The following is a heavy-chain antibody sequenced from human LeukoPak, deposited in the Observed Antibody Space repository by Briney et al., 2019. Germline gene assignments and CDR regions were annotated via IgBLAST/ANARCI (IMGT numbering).Heavy chain of an antibody. D-gene: IGHD3-10*01. CDR3: AGGYGSGSYSA. CDR2: IANSGSST. J-gene: IGHJ5*02. V-gene: IGHV3-11*01. Sequence: GGSLGLSCAASGFTFSKYYMSWIRQAPGKGLEWISYIANSGSSTSYADSMQGRFTISSDNAKNSLYLQMNSLRAEDTAVYYCAGGYGSGSYSAWGQGILVTVSS. CDR1: GFTFSKYY.